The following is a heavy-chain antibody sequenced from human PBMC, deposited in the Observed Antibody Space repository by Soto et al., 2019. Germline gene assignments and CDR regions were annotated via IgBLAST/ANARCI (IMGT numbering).Heavy chain of an antibody. CDR3: ARDRTTVVTDS. D-gene: IGHD4-17*01. Sequence: SETLSLTCTVSGGSVSSGSYYWSWIQQPPGKGLEWIGYIYYSGSTNYNPSLKSRVTISVDTSKNQFSLKLSSVTAADTAVYYCARDRTTVVTDSWGQGTMVTVSS. J-gene: IGHJ5*01. CDR2: IYYSGST. CDR1: GGSVSSGSYY. V-gene: IGHV4-61*01.